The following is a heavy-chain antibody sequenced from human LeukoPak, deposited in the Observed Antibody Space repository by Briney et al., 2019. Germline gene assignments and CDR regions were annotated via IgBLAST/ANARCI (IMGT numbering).Heavy chain of an antibody. Sequence: PGGSLRLSCAASGFTFSSYSMNWVRQAPGKGLEWVSAISGSGGSTYYADSVKGRFTISRDNSKNTLYLQMNSLRAEDTAVYYCAEDLGMAGRGYFDYWGQGTLVTVSS. CDR1: GFTFSSYS. CDR3: AEDLGMAGRGYFDY. V-gene: IGHV3-23*01. CDR2: ISGSGGST. D-gene: IGHD7-27*01. J-gene: IGHJ4*02.